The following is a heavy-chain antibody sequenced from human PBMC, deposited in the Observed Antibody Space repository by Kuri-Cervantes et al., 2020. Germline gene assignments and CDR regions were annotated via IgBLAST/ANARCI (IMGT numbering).Heavy chain of an antibody. V-gene: IGHV4-4*02. D-gene: IGHD7-27*01. CDR1: GGSFSSSNW. J-gene: IGHJ4*02. CDR2: IYHSGST. CDR3: ARAYLGLGKLDY. Sequence: GSLRLSCAVSGGSFSSSNWWTWVRQPPGKGLEWIGEIYHSGSTNYNPSLKSRVTISLDTSKNQFSLKLSSVTAADTAVYYCARAYLGLGKLDYWGQGTLVTVSS.